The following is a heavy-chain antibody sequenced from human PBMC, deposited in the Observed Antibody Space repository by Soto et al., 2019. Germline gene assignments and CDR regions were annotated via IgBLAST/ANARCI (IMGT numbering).Heavy chain of an antibody. V-gene: IGHV3-23*01. D-gene: IGHD5-12*01. CDR2: ISGSGGST. CDR1: GFTFSSYA. Sequence: EVQLLESGGGLVQPGGSLRLSCAASGFTFSSYAMSWVRQAPGKGLEWVSGISGSGGSTYYADFVKGRFTISRDNSKNTVYVQMNNLRAEDTAVYYCAKDTSNREGLRSCSLDVWGKGTTVTVSS. J-gene: IGHJ6*04. CDR3: AKDTSNREGLRSCSLDV.